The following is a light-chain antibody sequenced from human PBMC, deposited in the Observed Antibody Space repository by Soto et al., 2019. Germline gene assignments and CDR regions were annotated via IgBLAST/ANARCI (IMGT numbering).Light chain of an antibody. Sequence: DIQMTQSPSTLSASVGDRVTITSRASQSISSWLAWYQQKPGKAPKLLIYAASSLESGVPSRFSGSGSGTEFTLTISSLQPDDFATYYCQEYNSYQFTFGPGTKVDIK. CDR3: QEYNSYQFT. J-gene: IGKJ3*01. CDR2: AAS. CDR1: QSISSW. V-gene: IGKV1-5*01.